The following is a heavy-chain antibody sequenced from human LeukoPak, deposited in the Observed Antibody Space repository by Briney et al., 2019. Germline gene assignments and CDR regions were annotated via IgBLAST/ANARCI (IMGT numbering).Heavy chain of an antibody. D-gene: IGHD3-16*01. CDR1: GGSISSGSYY. CDR3: ARQRSDDAFDI. V-gene: IGHV4-61*01. CDR2: IYYSGST. Sequence: PSETLSLTCTVSGGSISSGSYYWSWIRQPPGKGLEWIGYIYYSGSTNYNPSLKSRVTISVDTSKNQFSLKLSSVTAADTAVYYCARQRSDDAFDIWGQGTMVTVSS. J-gene: IGHJ3*02.